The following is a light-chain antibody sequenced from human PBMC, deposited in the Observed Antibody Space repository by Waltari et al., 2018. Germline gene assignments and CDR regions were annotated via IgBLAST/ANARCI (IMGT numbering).Light chain of an antibody. CDR2: AAT. V-gene: IGKV1-39*01. CDR3: QQSYSTRWT. J-gene: IGKJ1*01. CDR1: QSIDIY. Sequence: DIQMNQSPSSLSGIVGDRVTITCRTSQSIDIYLHWYQQKAGKAPRLLIYAATRLQNGVPSRFSGSGSETDFTLTISSLQPEDFATYYCQQSYSTRWTFGQGTVVDLK.